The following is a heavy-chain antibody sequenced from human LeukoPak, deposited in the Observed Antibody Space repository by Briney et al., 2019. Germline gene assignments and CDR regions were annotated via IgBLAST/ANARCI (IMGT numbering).Heavy chain of an antibody. CDR1: GFTFSSYS. Sequence: GSLRLSCAASGFTFSSYSMNWVRQAPGKGLEWVSSISSGSTYMYYADSVKGRFTISRNNAQNSMYLQMNSLRAEDTAVYYCGRAGGRSKAAKGDAFDIWGQGTMVTVSS. J-gene: IGHJ3*02. CDR3: GRAGGRSKAAKGDAFDI. D-gene: IGHD6-6*01. V-gene: IGHV3-21*01. CDR2: ISSGSTYM.